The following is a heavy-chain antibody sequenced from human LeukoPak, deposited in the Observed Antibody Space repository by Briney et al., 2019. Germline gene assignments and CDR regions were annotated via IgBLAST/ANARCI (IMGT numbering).Heavy chain of an antibody. D-gene: IGHD2-8*01. Sequence: SQTLSLTCTVSGGSISSGSYYWSWIRRPAGKGLEWIGRIYTSGSTNYNPSLKSRVTISVDTSKNQFSLKLSSVTAADTAVYYCAREVVLMVYAIPGWFDPWGQGTLVTVSS. V-gene: IGHV4-61*02. CDR3: AREVVLMVYAIPGWFDP. CDR1: GGSISSGSYY. J-gene: IGHJ5*02. CDR2: IYTSGST.